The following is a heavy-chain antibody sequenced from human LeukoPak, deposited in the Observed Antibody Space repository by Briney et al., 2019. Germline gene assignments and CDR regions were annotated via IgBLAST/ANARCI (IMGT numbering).Heavy chain of an antibody. J-gene: IGHJ4*02. Sequence: GGSLRLSCAASRCTFSSYAMHWVSQAPGKGLEWVAVISYDGSNKYYADSVKGRFTISRDNSKNTLYLQMNSLRAEDTAVYYCARALEMATTKGNYWGQGTLVTVSS. CDR2: ISYDGSNK. D-gene: IGHD5-24*01. CDR1: RCTFSSYA. V-gene: IGHV3-30-3*01. CDR3: ARALEMATTKGNY.